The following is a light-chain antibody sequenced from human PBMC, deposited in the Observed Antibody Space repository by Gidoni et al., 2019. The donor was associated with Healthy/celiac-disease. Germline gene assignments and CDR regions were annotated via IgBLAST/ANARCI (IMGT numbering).Light chain of an antibody. V-gene: IGLV1-40*01. CDR3: QSYDSSLSGRGV. J-gene: IGLJ2*01. CDR2: GNS. Sequence: QSVLTQRPSVSEAPGQRVTISCTGSSSNSGAGYDVHWYQQLPGTAPKLLIYGNSNRPSGVPDRFSGSKSGTSASLAITGLQAEDEADYYCQSYDSSLSGRGVFGGGTKLTVL. CDR1: SSNSGAGYD.